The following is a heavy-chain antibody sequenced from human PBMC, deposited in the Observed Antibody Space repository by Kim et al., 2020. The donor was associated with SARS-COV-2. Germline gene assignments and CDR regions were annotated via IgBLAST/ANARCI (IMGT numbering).Heavy chain of an antibody. V-gene: IGHV4-39*02. CDR1: GGSISSSSYY. J-gene: IGHJ4*02. CDR3: AREPLVVPAATPFDY. Sequence: SETLSLTCTVSGGSISSSSYYWGWIRQPPGKGLEWIGSIYYSGSTYYNPSLKSRVTISVDTSKNQFSLKLSSVTAADTAVYYCAREPLVVPAATPFDYWGQGTLVTVSS. D-gene: IGHD2-2*01. CDR2: IYYSGST.